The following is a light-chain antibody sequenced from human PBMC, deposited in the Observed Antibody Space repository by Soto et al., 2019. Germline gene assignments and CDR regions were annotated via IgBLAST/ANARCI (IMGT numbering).Light chain of an antibody. Sequence: EIVLTQSPGTLSLSPGERATLSCRASQSVSSNYLTWYQQKPGQAPRLLIYGASSRATGIPDRFSGSGSGTDFTLTISRLEPDYFAVYYCQQYGSSPFTFGPGPTVDIK. CDR3: QQYGSSPFT. CDR2: GAS. V-gene: IGKV3-20*01. J-gene: IGKJ3*01. CDR1: QSVSSNY.